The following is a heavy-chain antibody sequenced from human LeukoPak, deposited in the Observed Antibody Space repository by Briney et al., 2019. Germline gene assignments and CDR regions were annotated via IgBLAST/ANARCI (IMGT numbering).Heavy chain of an antibody. V-gene: IGHV4-34*01. CDR1: GGSFSGYY. CDR2: INHSGST. D-gene: IGHD1-26*01. CDR3: APGVGATH. J-gene: IGHJ4*02. Sequence: SETLSLTCAVYGGSFSGYYWSWIRQPPGKGLEWIGEINHSGSTNYNPSLKSRVTISVDTSKNQFSLKLSSVTAADTAVYYCAPGVGATHWGQGTLVTVSS.